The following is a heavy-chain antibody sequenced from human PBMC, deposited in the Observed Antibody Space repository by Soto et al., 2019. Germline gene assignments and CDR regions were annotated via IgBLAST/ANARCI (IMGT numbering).Heavy chain of an antibody. CDR3: ARDMGFGETPKRYYYYGMDV. D-gene: IGHD3-10*01. Sequence: SLRLSCAASGFTFSSYAMHWVRQAPGKGLEWVAVISYDGSNKYYADSVKGRFTISRDNSKNTLYLQMNSLRAEDTAVYYCARDMGFGETPKRYYYYGMDVWGQGTTVTVSS. CDR2: ISYDGSNK. V-gene: IGHV3-30-3*01. CDR1: GFTFSSYA. J-gene: IGHJ6*02.